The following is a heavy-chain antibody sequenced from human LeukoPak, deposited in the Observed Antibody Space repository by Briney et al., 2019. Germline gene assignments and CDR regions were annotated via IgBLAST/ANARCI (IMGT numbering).Heavy chain of an antibody. Sequence: SETLSLTCTVSGGSISSYYWSWIRQPPGKGLEWIGYIYYSGGTNYKPSLKSRVTISIDPSKNQFSLRVSSVTAAVTAVYYCARHDLPGGGYYYGMDVWGQGTTVTGSS. CDR1: GGSISSYY. D-gene: IGHD3-16*01. CDR2: IYYSGGT. J-gene: IGHJ6*02. V-gene: IGHV4-59*08. CDR3: ARHDLPGGGYYYGMDV.